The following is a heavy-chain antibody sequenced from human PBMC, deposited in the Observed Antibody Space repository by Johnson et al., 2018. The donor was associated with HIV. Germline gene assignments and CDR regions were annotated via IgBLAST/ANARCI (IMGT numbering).Heavy chain of an antibody. V-gene: IGHV3-30*14. CDR1: GFTFSSYA. CDR2: TSSDGGNK. D-gene: IGHD2-21*02. Sequence: MLLVESGGGVVQPGRSLRLSCAASGFTFSSYAIHWVRQAPGKGLEWVAVTSSDGGNKYYADSVKGRFTISRDNSKNTMYLQMNSLRAEDTAVYYCARGGSAARGNWNCGGDCSTFLLLDAFDIWGQGTMVTVSS. CDR3: ARGGSAARGNWNCGGDCSTFLLLDAFDI. J-gene: IGHJ3*02.